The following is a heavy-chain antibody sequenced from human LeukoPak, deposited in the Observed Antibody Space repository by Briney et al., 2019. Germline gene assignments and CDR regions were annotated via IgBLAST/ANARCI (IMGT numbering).Heavy chain of an antibody. CDR2: IYYSGST. Sequence: SETLSLTCTVSGGSISSYYWSWIRQPPGPGLERNGYIYYSGSTNYNPSLKIRVTISVDTSKNQFSLKLSSVTAADTAVYYCARRATMVRGVIIWGQGTLVTVSS. J-gene: IGHJ4*02. D-gene: IGHD3-10*01. V-gene: IGHV4-59*08. CDR3: ARRATMVRGVII. CDR1: GGSISSYY.